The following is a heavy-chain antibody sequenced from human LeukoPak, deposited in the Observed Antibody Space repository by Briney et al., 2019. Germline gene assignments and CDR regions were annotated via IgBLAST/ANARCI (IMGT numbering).Heavy chain of an antibody. CDR2: ISWDGGST. CDR3: AKDGKNFFDY. Sequence: GGSLRLSCAASGFTFDHYTMHWVRQAPGKGLEWVSLISWDGGSTYYADSVKGRFTISRDNSKNSLSLQMNSLRAEDTALYYCAKDGKNFFDYWGQGTLVTVSS. V-gene: IGHV3-43*01. J-gene: IGHJ4*02. CDR1: GFTFDHYT.